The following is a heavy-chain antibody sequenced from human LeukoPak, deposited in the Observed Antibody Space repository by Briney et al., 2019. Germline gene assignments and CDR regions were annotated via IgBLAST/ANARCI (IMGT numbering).Heavy chain of an antibody. CDR1: GGSISSYY. V-gene: IGHV4-4*07. D-gene: IGHD6-19*01. CDR3: ARDIAVAGTGAFDI. CDR2: IYTSGST. J-gene: IGHJ3*02. Sequence: PSETLSLTCTVSGGSISSYYWSWIRQPAEKGLEWIGRIYTSGSTNYNPSLKSRVTMSVDTSKNQFSLKLSSVTAADTAVYYCARDIAVAGTGAFDIWGQGTMVTVSS.